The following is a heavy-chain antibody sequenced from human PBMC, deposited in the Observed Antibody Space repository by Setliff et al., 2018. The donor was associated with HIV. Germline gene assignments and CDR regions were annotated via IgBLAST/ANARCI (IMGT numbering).Heavy chain of an antibody. Sequence: PGGSLRLSCAASGFTFRNFGMHWVRQAPGKGLEWVAVIWFDGRSKYYADSVKGRFTISRDNSKNTLYLQMNSLRVEDTAVYYCAKDYDFWSGYLYYYYGMDVWGQGTTVTVSS. D-gene: IGHD3-3*01. CDR1: GFTFRNFG. V-gene: IGHV3-33*03. J-gene: IGHJ6*02. CDR3: AKDYDFWSGYLYYYYGMDV. CDR2: IWFDGRSK.